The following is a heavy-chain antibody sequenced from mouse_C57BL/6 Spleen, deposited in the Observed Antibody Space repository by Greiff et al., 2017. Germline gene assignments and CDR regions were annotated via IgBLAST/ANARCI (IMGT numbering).Heavy chain of an antibody. V-gene: IGHV5-16*01. CDR1: GFTFSDYY. Sequence: EVQLVESEGGLVQPGSSMKLSCTASGFTFSDYYMAWVRQVPEKGLEWVANINYDGSSTYYLDSLKSRFIISRDNAKNILYLQMSSLKSEDTATYYCARVGTTWYFDVWGTGTTVTVSS. D-gene: IGHD4-1*01. CDR3: ARVGTTWYFDV. J-gene: IGHJ1*03. CDR2: INYDGSST.